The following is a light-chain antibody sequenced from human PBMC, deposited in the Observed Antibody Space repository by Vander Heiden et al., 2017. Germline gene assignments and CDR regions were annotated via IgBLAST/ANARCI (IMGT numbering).Light chain of an antibody. CDR1: QSVLYSSNNKNY. V-gene: IGKV4-1*01. CDR2: WAS. Sequence: DIVMTQSPDSLPVSLGERATINCKSSQSVLYSSNNKNYLALAQQKPGQPPKLLIYWASTRESGVPDRFSGSGSGTDFTLTISSLQAEDVAVYYCQQYYSTPPTFGQGTKVEIK. J-gene: IGKJ1*01. CDR3: QQYYSTPPT.